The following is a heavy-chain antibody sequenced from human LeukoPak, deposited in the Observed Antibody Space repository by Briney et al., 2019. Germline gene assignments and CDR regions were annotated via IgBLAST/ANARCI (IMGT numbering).Heavy chain of an antibody. D-gene: IGHD6-13*01. CDR3: AKGRVAAASAGSY. J-gene: IGHJ4*02. CDR1: GFTFGSYA. Sequence: GRSLRLSCAASGFTFGSYAMSWVRQAPGKGLEWVSAISGSGGSTYYADSVKGRFTISRDNSKNTLYLQMNSLRAEDTAVYYCAKGRVAAASAGSYWGQGTLVTVSS. CDR2: ISGSGGST. V-gene: IGHV3-23*01.